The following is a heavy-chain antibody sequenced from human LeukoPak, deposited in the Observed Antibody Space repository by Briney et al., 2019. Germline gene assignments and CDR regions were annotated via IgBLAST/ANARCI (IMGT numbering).Heavy chain of an antibody. CDR1: GFTFSDHY. CDR2: TRNKPNSYTT. J-gene: IGHJ6*02. CDR3: ARVSIEWLSPNYYYGLDV. V-gene: IGHV3-72*01. D-gene: IGHD3-3*01. Sequence: GRSLRLSCAASGFTFSDHYMDWVRQAPGKGLEWVGRTRNKPNSYTTEYAASVKGRFTISRDDSKNSLYLQMNSLKTEDTAVYHCARVSIEWLSPNYYYGLDVWGQGTTVTVSS.